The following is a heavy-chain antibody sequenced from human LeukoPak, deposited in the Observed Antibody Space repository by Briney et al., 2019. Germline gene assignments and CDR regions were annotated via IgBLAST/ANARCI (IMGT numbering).Heavy chain of an antibody. CDR2: IYTSGST. J-gene: IGHJ4*02. CDR3: ASQYSSGWPLDY. V-gene: IGHV4-61*02. CDR1: GGSISSGSYY. Sequence: SETLSLTCTVSGGSISSGSYYWSWIRQPAGKGLEWIGRIYTSGSTNYNPSLKSRVTISVDTSKNRFSLKLSSVTAADTAVYYCASQYSSGWPLDYWGQGTLVTVSS. D-gene: IGHD6-19*01.